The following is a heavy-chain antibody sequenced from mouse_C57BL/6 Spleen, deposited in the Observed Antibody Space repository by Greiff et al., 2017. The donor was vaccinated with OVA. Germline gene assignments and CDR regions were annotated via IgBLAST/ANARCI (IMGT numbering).Heavy chain of an antibody. CDR1: GFNIKDYY. J-gene: IGHJ2*01. Sequence: EVQLQQSGAELVKPGASVKLSCTASGFNIKDYYMHWVKQRTEQGLEWIGRIDPEDGETKYAPTFQGKATITADPASNTAYLQLSSLTSEDTAVDYCARRRRGFDDGGQGTTLTVSS. CDR2: IDPEDGET. CDR3: ARRRRGFDD. V-gene: IGHV14-2*01. D-gene: IGHD3-1*01.